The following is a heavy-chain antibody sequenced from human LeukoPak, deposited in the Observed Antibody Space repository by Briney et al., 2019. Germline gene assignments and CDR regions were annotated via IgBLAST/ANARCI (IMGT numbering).Heavy chain of an antibody. J-gene: IGHJ4*02. CDR2: IYHSGST. V-gene: IGHV4-38-2*02. D-gene: IGHD3-16*01. CDR3: ARETSYADPGY. Sequence: SETLSLTCAVSGYSISSGYYRGWIRQPPGKGLEWIGSIYHSGSTYYNPSLKSRVTISVDTSKNQFSLKLSSVTAADTAVYYCARETSYADPGYWGQGTLVTVSS. CDR1: GYSISSGYY.